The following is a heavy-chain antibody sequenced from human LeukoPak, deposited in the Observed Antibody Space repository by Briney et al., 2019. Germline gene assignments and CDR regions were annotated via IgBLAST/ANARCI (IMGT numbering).Heavy chain of an antibody. Sequence: GGSLRLSCTASGFTFGDYAMSWVRQAPGKGLEWVGFIRSKAYGGTTEYAASVKGRFIISRDDSKSISYLQMNSLKTEDTAVYYCTRGHQDYCDSSGYYRYYYYGMDVWGQGTTVTVSS. CDR2: IRSKAYGGTT. CDR1: GFTFGDYA. CDR3: TRGHQDYCDSSGYYRYYYYGMDV. J-gene: IGHJ6*02. D-gene: IGHD3-22*01. V-gene: IGHV3-49*04.